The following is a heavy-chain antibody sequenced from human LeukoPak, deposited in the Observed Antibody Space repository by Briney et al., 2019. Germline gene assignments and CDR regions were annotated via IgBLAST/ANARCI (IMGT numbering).Heavy chain of an antibody. J-gene: IGHJ4*02. V-gene: IGHV3-23*01. CDR1: GFTFSTYA. D-gene: IGHD6-19*01. CDR2: ISGGGGPT. CDR3: AKTRGEEQWLQPVDY. Sequence: GGSLRLSCAASGFTFSTYAMTWVRQAPGKGLEWVSGISGGGGPTYYADSVKGRFTISRDNSKNTLSLQMNSLRAEDTAVYYCAKTRGEEQWLQPVDYWGQGTLVTVSS.